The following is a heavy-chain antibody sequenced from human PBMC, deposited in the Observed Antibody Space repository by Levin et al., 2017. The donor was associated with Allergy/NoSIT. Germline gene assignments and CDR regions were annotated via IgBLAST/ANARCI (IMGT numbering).Heavy chain of an antibody. CDR3: ARMGNGIDY. V-gene: IGHV4-59*08. J-gene: IGHJ4*02. CDR2: IYYSGST. D-gene: IGHD1-1*01. CDR1: GGSISSYY. Sequence: GSLRLSCTVSGGSISSYYWSWIRQPPGKGLEWIGYIYYSGSTNYNPSLKSRVTISVDTSKNQFSLKLSSVTAADTAVYYCARMGNGIDYWGQGTLVTVSS.